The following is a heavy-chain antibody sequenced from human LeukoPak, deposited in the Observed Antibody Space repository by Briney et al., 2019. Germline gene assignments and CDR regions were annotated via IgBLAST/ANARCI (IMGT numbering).Heavy chain of an antibody. CDR3: ARERGYSAVFDY. D-gene: IGHD5-24*01. V-gene: IGHV4-59*11. J-gene: IGHJ4*02. Sequence: SETLSLTCTVSGGSISSHYWSWIRQPPGKGLEWIGYIYYSGSTNYNPSPKSRVTISVDTSKNQFSLKLSSVTAADTAVYYCARERGYSAVFDYWGQGTLVTVSS. CDR1: GGSISSHY. CDR2: IYYSGST.